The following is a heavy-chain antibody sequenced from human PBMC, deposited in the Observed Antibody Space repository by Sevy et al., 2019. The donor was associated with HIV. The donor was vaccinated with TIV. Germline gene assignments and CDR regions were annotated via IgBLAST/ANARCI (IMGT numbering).Heavy chain of an antibody. CDR2: ISYDGSNK. CDR3: AKSKAVGTHYYYHYGMDV. Sequence: GGSLRLSCAASGFTFSSYGMHWVRQAPGKGLEWVAVISYDGSNKYYADSVKGRFTISRDNSKNTLYLQMNSLRAEDTAVYYCAKSKAVGTHYYYHYGMDVWGQGTTVTVSS. D-gene: IGHD2-2*01. J-gene: IGHJ6*02. V-gene: IGHV3-30*18. CDR1: GFTFSSYG.